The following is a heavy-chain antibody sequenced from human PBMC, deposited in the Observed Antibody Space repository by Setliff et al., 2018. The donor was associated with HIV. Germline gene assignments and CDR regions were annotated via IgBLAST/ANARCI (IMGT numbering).Heavy chain of an antibody. CDR3: ARGVKGIATTGKYYFDY. Sequence: ASVKVSCKASGYTFTDYYIHWVRQAPGQGLEWMGWINPNIGGTNYAQKFQGRVTMTTDTSISTAHMELSRLTSDDTAVFYCARGVKGIATTGKYYFDYWGQGTLVTVSS. J-gene: IGHJ4*02. V-gene: IGHV1-2*02. CDR1: GYTFTDYY. CDR2: INPNIGGT. D-gene: IGHD6-13*01.